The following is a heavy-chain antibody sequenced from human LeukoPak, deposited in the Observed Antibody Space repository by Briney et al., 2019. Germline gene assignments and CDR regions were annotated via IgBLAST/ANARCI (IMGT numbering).Heavy chain of an antibody. J-gene: IGHJ4*02. CDR3: AREGSQALTYWFDY. CDR2: IYYSGST. Sequence: KPSETLSLTCTVSGGSISSHYWSWIRQPPGKGLEWIGYIYYSGSTNYNPSLKSRVTISVDTSKNQFSLKLSSVTAADTAVYYCAREGSQALTYWFDYWGQGTLVTVSS. V-gene: IGHV4-59*11. D-gene: IGHD3-16*01. CDR1: GGSISSHY.